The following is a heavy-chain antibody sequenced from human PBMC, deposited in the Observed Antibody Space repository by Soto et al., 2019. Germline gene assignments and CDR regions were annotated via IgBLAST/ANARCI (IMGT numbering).Heavy chain of an antibody. CDR1: GFTFSTYS. CDR3: PRGLVVTAKGWFDL. D-gene: IGHD2-21*02. V-gene: IGHV3-30-3*02. Sequence: QVQLVESGGGVVQRGESLRLSSAASGFTFSTYSMNWVRQSPGKGLEWVAVISYDGNRIYYADSVKGRFTISRENAKNTMFLQMSGLRPEDTAIYYCPRGLVVTAKGWFDLWGQGPQVTVSS. CDR2: ISYDGNRI. J-gene: IGHJ5*02.